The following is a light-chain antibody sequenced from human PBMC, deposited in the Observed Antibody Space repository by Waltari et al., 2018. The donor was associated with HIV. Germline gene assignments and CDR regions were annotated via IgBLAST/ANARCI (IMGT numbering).Light chain of an antibody. CDR1: QSVSSN. Sequence: EIVMTQSPATLSVSPGVRATLSCRASQSVSSNLAWYQHKPGQAPRLLIYDASTRATGIPARFSGSGSGTEFTLTISSLQSEDFAVYYCQQYNSWPGTFGQGTKVEIK. J-gene: IGKJ1*01. V-gene: IGKV3-15*01. CDR3: QQYNSWPGT. CDR2: DAS.